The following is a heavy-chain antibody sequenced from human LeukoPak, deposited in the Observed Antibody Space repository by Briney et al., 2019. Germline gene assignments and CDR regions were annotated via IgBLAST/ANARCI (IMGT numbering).Heavy chain of an antibody. D-gene: IGHD6-13*01. J-gene: IGHJ5*01. CDR2: ISYTGST. CDR3: AREGYSSNWYDY. CDR1: GGSISSHY. V-gene: IGHV4-59*11. Sequence: SETLSLTCTVSGGSISSHYWAWIRQPPGKGLEWIGYISYTGSTNYNPSLKSRVTISVDTSKNQFSLKLRSVTAADTAVYYCAREGYSSNWYDYWGQGALVTVSS.